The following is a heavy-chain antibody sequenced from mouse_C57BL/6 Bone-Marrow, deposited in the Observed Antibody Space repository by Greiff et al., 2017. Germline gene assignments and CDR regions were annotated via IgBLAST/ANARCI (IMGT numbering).Heavy chain of an antibody. Sequence: EVQLQQSGPELVKPGASVKMSCKASGYTFTDYNMHWVKQSHGKSLEWIGHINPNNGGTSYNQKFKVKATLTVNKASSTAYMGLRRLTSEDSAVYYCARSSYSNCYYAIDYWGQGTSVTVSS. V-gene: IGHV1-22*01. J-gene: IGHJ4*01. CDR3: ARSSYSNCYYAIDY. D-gene: IGHD2-5*01. CDR1: GYTFTDYN. CDR2: INPNNGGT.